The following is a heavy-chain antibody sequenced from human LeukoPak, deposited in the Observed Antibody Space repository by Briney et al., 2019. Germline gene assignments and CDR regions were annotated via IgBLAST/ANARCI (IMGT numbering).Heavy chain of an antibody. V-gene: IGHV4-34*01. CDR1: GGSFSGYY. CDR3: ASYYTGSSWYDY. D-gene: IGHD6-13*01. J-gene: IGHJ4*02. CDR2: INHSGST. Sequence: PSETLSLTCAVYGGSFSGYYWSWIRQPPGKGLEWIGEINHSGSTNYNPSLKSRVTISVDTSKNQFSLKLSSVTAADTAVYNCASYYTGSSWYDYWGQGTLVTVSS.